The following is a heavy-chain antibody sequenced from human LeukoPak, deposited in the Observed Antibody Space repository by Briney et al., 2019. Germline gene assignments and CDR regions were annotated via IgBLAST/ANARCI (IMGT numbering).Heavy chain of an antibody. CDR1: GFTFSSYT. Sequence: GGSLRLPCAASGFTFSSYTINWVRQAPGKGLEWVSSISSSSRYIYYADSVKGRFTISRDNAKNSLYLQMNSLRAEDTAVYYCARENFGDPKKYAFDIWGQGTMVTVSS. J-gene: IGHJ3*02. D-gene: IGHD4-17*01. V-gene: IGHV3-21*01. CDR2: ISSSSRYI. CDR3: ARENFGDPKKYAFDI.